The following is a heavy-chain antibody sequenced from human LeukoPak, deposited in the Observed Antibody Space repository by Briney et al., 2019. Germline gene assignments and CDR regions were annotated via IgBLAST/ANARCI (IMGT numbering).Heavy chain of an antibody. J-gene: IGHJ6*03. CDR2: IYYSGST. D-gene: IGHD2-2*02. CDR1: GGSISSYY. Sequence: SETLSLTCTVSGGSISSYYWSWIRQPPGKGLEWIGYIYYSGSTNYNLSLKSRVTISVDTSKNQFSLKLSSVTAADSAVYYCARGVGYCSSTSCYTPYYYYMDVWGKGTTVTVSS. V-gene: IGHV4-59*01. CDR3: ARGVGYCSSTSCYTPYYYYMDV.